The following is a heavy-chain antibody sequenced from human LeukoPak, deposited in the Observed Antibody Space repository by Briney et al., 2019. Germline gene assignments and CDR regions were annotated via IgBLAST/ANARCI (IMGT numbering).Heavy chain of an antibody. J-gene: IGHJ2*01. V-gene: IGHV4-61*01. CDR2: IYYSGST. Sequence: SETLFLTCTVSGGSVSSGSYYWSWIRQPPGKGLEWIGYIYYSGSTNYNPSLKSRVTISVDTSKNQFSLKLSSVTAADTAVYYCARGQGYWYFDLWGRGTLVTVSS. CDR1: GGSVSSGSYY. CDR3: ARGQGYWYFDL.